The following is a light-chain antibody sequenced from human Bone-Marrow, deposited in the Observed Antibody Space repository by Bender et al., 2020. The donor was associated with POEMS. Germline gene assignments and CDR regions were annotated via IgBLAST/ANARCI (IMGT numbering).Light chain of an antibody. CDR1: SSDVGGYNY. CDR3: AVWDDSLNGWV. J-gene: IGLJ3*02. Sequence: QSALTQPPSASGSPGQSVTISCTGTSSDVGGYNYVSWFQQHPGKAPKLIIYEVTKRPSGVPDRFSGSRSGTSASLAISGLQSEDEADYYCAVWDDSLNGWVFGGGTKLTVL. CDR2: EVT. V-gene: IGLV2-8*01.